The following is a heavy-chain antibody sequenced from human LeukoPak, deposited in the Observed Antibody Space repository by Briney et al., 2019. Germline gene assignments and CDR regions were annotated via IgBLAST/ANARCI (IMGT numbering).Heavy chain of an antibody. CDR1: GFTFSSYW. D-gene: IGHD6-13*01. Sequence: GGSLRLSCAASGFTFSSYWMSWVRQAPGKWLEWVANIKQDGSEKYYVDSVKGRFTISRDNSKNTLYLQMNSLRAEDTAVYYCAKVGVSSSWYYYYYYYYMDVWGKGTTVTVSS. V-gene: IGHV3-7*01. CDR2: IKQDGSEK. CDR3: AKVGVSSSWYYYYYYYYMDV. J-gene: IGHJ6*03.